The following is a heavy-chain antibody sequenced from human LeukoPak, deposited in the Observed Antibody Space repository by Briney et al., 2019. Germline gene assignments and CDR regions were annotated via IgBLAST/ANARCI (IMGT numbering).Heavy chain of an antibody. Sequence: PSETLSLTCAVSGYSISSGYYWGWIRQPPGKGLEWIGSIYHSGSTYYNPSLKSRVTISVDTSKNQFSLKLSSVTAADTAVYYCLITIFGVVPPGGYFDYWGQGTLVTVSS. D-gene: IGHD3-3*01. CDR3: LITIFGVVPPGGYFDY. J-gene: IGHJ4*02. CDR2: IYHSGST. CDR1: GYSISSGYY. V-gene: IGHV4-38-2*01.